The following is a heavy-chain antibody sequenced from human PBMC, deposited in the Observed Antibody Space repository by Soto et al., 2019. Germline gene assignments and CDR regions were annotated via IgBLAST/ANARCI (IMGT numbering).Heavy chain of an antibody. Sequence: EVQLLESGGGLVQPGGSLRLSCAASGFTFSTHGMTWVRQAPGKGLEWVSDIGGTGSVIFYADSVKGRFTISRDNSKNTLYLQMNSLRAEDTAIYYCAKCTDYNWGNYFDHWGQGVLVTVSS. D-gene: IGHD4-4*01. CDR3: AKCTDYNWGNYFDH. V-gene: IGHV3-23*01. CDR1: GFTFSTHG. CDR2: IGGTGSVI. J-gene: IGHJ4*02.